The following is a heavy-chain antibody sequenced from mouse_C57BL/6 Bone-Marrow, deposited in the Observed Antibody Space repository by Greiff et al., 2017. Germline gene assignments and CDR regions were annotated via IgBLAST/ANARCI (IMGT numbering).Heavy chain of an antibody. V-gene: IGHV1-80*01. J-gene: IGHJ1*03. CDR3: AREEVTTVVAPRWYFDV. CDR1: GYAFSSYW. CDR2: IYPGDGDT. D-gene: IGHD1-1*01. Sequence: VQLQQSGAELVKPGASVKISCKASGYAFSSYWMNWVKQRPGKGLEWIGQIYPGDGDTNYNGKCKGKATLTADKSSSTAYMQLSSLTSEDSAVYFCAREEVTTVVAPRWYFDVWGTGTTVTVSS.